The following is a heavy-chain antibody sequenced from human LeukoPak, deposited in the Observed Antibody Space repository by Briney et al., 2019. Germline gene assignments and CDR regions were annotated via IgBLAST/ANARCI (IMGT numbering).Heavy chain of an antibody. D-gene: IGHD3-22*01. V-gene: IGHV3-73*01. CDR2: IRSKANSYAT. J-gene: IGHJ3*02. Sequence: GGSLKLSCAASGFTFSGSAMHWVRQASGKGLEWVGRIRSKANSYATAYAASVKGRFTISGDDSKNTAYLQMNSLKTEDTAVYYCTRLSLGYYDSSGYPTNAFDIWGQGTMVTVSS. CDR1: GFTFSGSA. CDR3: TRLSLGYYDSSGYPTNAFDI.